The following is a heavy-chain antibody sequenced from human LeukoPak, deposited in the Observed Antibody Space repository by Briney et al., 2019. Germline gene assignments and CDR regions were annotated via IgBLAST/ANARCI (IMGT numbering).Heavy chain of an antibody. CDR3: ARYDRGWSSWSN. Sequence: SETLSLTCTVSGGSISSSSYYWGWKRPPPGKGLEWIGSIYYSGSTYYNSSLKSRVTISVDTSKNQFSLKLSSVTAADTAVYYCARYDRGWSSWSNWGQGTLVTVSS. CDR2: IYYSGST. V-gene: IGHV4-39*01. CDR1: GGSISSSSYY. D-gene: IGHD6-13*01. J-gene: IGHJ4*02.